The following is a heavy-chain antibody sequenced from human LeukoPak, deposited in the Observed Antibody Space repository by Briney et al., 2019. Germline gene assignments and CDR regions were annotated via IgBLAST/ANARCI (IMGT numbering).Heavy chain of an antibody. CDR1: GYTFTSYG. J-gene: IGHJ4*02. V-gene: IGHV1-18*04. Sequence: ASVKVSCKASGYTFTSYGISWVRQAPGQGLEWMGWMSAYNGNTNYAQKLQGRVTMTTDTSTSTAYMELRSLRSDDTAVYYCARETYYDILTGYPGFDYWGQRTLVTVSS. D-gene: IGHD3-9*01. CDR3: ARETYYDILTGYPGFDY. CDR2: MSAYNGNT.